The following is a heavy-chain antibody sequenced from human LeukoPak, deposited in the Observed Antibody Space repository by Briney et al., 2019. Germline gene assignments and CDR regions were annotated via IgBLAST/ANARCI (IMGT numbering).Heavy chain of an antibody. J-gene: IGHJ4*02. CDR3: ARAYCSSTRCSYYFDS. CDR2: ISSSRTYI. Sequence: GGSLSLSCGPSGLTFDSYGMMWVRHAPEEGREWISSISSSRTYIYYAHSVKGRFTISRDNAKNSLYPQMNCRRGEDTAVYYCARAYCSSTRCSYYFDSWGQGTLVTVSS. V-gene: IGHV3-21*01. CDR1: GLTFDSYG. D-gene: IGHD2-2*01.